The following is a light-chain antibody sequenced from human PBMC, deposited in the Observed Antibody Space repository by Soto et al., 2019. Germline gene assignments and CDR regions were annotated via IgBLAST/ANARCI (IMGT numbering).Light chain of an antibody. CDR1: SSDVGGYNY. Sequence: QSALTQPASVSGSPGQSITSSCTGTSSDVGGYNYVSWHQQHPGKAPKLMIYDVSNRPSGFSNRFSGSKSGNTASLTISVLQAEDEADYYCSSYTSSSTRVFGGGTKLTVL. CDR3: SSYTSSSTRV. J-gene: IGLJ2*01. CDR2: DVS. V-gene: IGLV2-14*01.